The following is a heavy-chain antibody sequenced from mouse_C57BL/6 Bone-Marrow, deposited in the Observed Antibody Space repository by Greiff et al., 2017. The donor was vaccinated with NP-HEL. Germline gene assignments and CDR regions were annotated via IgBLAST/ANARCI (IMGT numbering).Heavy chain of an antibody. CDR2: IYPGSGST. CDR1: GYTFTSYW. CDR3: ARSPIDYYGSSYYAMDY. Sequence: QVQLKQPGAELVKPGASVKMSCKASGYTFTSYWITWVKQRPGQGLEWIGDIYPGSGSTNYNEKFKSKATLTVDTSSSTAYMQLSSLTSEDSAVYYCARSPIDYYGSSYYAMDYWGQGTSVTVSS. V-gene: IGHV1-55*01. D-gene: IGHD1-1*01. J-gene: IGHJ4*01.